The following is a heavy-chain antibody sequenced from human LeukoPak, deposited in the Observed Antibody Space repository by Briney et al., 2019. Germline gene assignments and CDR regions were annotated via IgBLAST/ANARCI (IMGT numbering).Heavy chain of an antibody. CDR1: GFTFSSYA. Sequence: GGSLRLSCAASGFTFSSYAMSWVRQAPGKGLEWISAISGSGGSTYYADPVKGRFTISRDNSKNTLYLQMNSLRAEDTAVYYCAKDAVIAPTWYGAFDIWGQGTMVTVSS. J-gene: IGHJ3*02. V-gene: IGHV3-23*01. CDR3: AKDAVIAPTWYGAFDI. D-gene: IGHD2-21*01. CDR2: ISGSGGST.